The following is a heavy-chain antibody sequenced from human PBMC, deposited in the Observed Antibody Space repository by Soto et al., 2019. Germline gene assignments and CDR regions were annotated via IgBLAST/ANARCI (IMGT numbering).Heavy chain of an antibody. Sequence: HPGGSLRLSCAASGFTFSSYAMSWVRQAPGKGLEWVSAISGSGGSTYYADSVKGRFTISRDNSKNTLYLQMNSLRAEDTAVYYCAKASRDYYGSGSYYPRFDYWGQGTLVTVSS. J-gene: IGHJ4*02. CDR1: GFTFSSYA. V-gene: IGHV3-23*01. D-gene: IGHD3-10*01. CDR3: AKASRDYYGSGSYYPRFDY. CDR2: ISGSGGST.